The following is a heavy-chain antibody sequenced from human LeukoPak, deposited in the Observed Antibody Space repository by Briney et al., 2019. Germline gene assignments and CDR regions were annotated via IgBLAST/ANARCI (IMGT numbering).Heavy chain of an antibody. Sequence: GGSLRLSCAASGFTFSSYWMSWVRQAPGKGLEWVANIKQDGSEKTYVDSVKGRFTISRDNAKNSLYMQMNSLRGEDTAVFYCAVNSNSGTYPTWGQGTLVTVSS. CDR3: AVNSNSGTYPT. CDR2: IKQDGSEK. V-gene: IGHV3-7*01. CDR1: GFTFSSYW. D-gene: IGHD3-10*01. J-gene: IGHJ5*02.